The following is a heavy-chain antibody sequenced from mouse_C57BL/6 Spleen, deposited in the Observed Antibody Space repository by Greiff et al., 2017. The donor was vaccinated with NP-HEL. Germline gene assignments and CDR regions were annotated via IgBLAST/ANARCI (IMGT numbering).Heavy chain of an antibody. V-gene: IGHV5-4*01. Sequence: VQLKESGGGLVKPGGSLKLSCAASGFTFSSYAMSWVRQTPEKRLEWVATISDGGSYTYYPDNVKGRFTISRDNAKNNLYLQMSHLKSEDTAMYYCARDGTVVADYAMDYWGQGTSVTVSS. CDR1: GFTFSSYA. D-gene: IGHD1-1*01. CDR2: ISDGGSYT. CDR3: ARDGTVVADYAMDY. J-gene: IGHJ4*01.